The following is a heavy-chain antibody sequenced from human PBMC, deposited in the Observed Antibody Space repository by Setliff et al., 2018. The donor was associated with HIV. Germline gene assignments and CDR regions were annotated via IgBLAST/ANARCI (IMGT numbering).Heavy chain of an antibody. D-gene: IGHD6-19*01. V-gene: IGHV1-18*01. CDR2: ISAYNGNT. CDR3: ARDPPSSGWYRADY. Sequence: ASVKVSCKASGDTFSNSALTWVRQAPGQGLEWMGWISAYNGNTDYARNLQGRLTMTTDTSTSTAFMELRSLRSDDTAVYYCARDPPSSGWYRADYWGQGTLVTVSS. J-gene: IGHJ4*02. CDR1: GDTFSNSA.